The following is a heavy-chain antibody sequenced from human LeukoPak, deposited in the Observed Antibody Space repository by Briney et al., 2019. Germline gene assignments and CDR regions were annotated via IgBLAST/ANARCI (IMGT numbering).Heavy chain of an antibody. CDR2: ISYDGSNK. J-gene: IGHJ4*02. V-gene: IGHV3-30-3*01. CDR1: GFTFSSYA. CDR3: ARVSTVTSTYFDY. D-gene: IGHD4-17*01. Sequence: GGSLRLSCAASGFTFSSYAMHWVRQAPGKGLEGVAVISYDGSNKYYADSVKGRFTISRDNSKNTLYLQMNSLRAEDTAVYYCARVSTVTSTYFDYWGQGTLVTVSS.